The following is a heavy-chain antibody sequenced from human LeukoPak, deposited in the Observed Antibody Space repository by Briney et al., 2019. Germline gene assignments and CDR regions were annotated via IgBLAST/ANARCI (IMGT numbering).Heavy chain of an antibody. CDR1: GASISSYY. D-gene: IGHD1-26*01. Sequence: PSETLSLTCSVSGASISSYYWNWIRQPPGKGLEWIGNIYNSGNTNYNPSLKSRVTISLDTSRDQLSLRLTSVTAADTAVYYCAKDWELGSWGQGTLVTVSS. CDR3: AKDWELGS. V-gene: IGHV4-59*01. J-gene: IGHJ5*02. CDR2: IYNSGNT.